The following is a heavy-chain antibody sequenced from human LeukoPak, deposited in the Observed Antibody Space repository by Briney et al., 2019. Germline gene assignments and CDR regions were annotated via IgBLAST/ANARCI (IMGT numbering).Heavy chain of an antibody. CDR2: IRYDGGET. CDR3: AKVTYGSGTYGAFDS. J-gene: IGHJ4*02. V-gene: IGHV3-30*02. CDR1: GFTFNRRG. Sequence: PGGSLRLSCAASGFTFNRRGMHWVRQAPGKGLEWVAFIRYDGGETFYADFVRGRFTISRDNSKNTLYLQMNSLRAEDTAVYYCAKVTYGSGTYGAFDSWGQGTLVTVSS. D-gene: IGHD3-10*01.